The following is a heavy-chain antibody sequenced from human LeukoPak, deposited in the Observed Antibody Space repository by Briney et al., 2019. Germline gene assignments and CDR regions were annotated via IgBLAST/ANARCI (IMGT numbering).Heavy chain of an antibody. J-gene: IGHJ4*02. D-gene: IGHD3-10*01. CDR2: ISYDGSNK. V-gene: IGHV3-30*04. CDR3: ARGPDYYGLYYFDY. CDR1: GFTFSSYA. Sequence: GGSLRLSCAASGFTFSSYAMYWVREAPGKGLEWVAVISYDGSNKYYADSVKGRFTISRDNSKNTLYLQMNSLRAEDTAVYYCARGPDYYGLYYFDYWGQGTLVTVSS.